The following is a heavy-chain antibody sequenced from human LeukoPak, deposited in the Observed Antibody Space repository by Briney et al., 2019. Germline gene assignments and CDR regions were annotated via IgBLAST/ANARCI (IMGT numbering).Heavy chain of an antibody. CDR2: ISGSTTYT. Sequence: GGSLRLSCAASGFSFSDYYTSWIRQAPGKGLEWVSYISGSTTYTNYADSVKGRFTISGDNAKNSLYLQMNSLRAEDTAVYYCARSLRRDCDSTSCWAALDIWGQGTMVTVSS. D-gene: IGHD2-2*01. CDR1: GFSFSDYY. J-gene: IGHJ3*02. CDR3: ARSLRRDCDSTSCWAALDI. V-gene: IGHV3-11*03.